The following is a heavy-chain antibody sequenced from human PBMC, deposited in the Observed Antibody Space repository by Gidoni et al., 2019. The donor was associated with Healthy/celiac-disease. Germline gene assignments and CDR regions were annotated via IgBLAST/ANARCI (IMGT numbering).Heavy chain of an antibody. CDR3: AKDHEPQSMAGYYYGMDV. CDR1: GFTFGCYA. J-gene: IGHJ6*02. V-gene: IGHV3-23*01. Sequence: EVHVLESGGGLVQPGGSLRLSSAASGFTFGCYAMSWVRQAPGKGLEWVSAISGSGGSRYYADSVKGRFTISRDNSKNTLYLQMNSLRAEDTAVYYCAKDHEPQSMAGYYYGMDVWGQGTTVTVSS. CDR2: ISGSGGSR. D-gene: IGHD3-10*01.